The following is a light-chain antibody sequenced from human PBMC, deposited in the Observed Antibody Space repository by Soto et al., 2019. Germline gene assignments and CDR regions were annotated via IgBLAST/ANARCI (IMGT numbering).Light chain of an antibody. J-gene: IGKJ2*01. Sequence: EIVLTQSPATLSLSPGERATLSCRASQSVSSYLAWYQQKPGQAPRLLIYDASNRATGIPARFSGSGSGTDFTLTIRILEPEDFAVYYCQLRSNWLFTFGQGTQLEIK. CDR2: DAS. V-gene: IGKV3-11*01. CDR3: QLRSNWLFT. CDR1: QSVSSY.